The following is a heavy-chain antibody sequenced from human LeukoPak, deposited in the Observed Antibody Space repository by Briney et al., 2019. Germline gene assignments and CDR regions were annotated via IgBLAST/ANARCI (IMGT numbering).Heavy chain of an antibody. J-gene: IGHJ3*02. CDR3: ATGAYGYGSNAFDI. CDR2: IYPGDSDT. D-gene: IGHD5-18*01. V-gene: IGHV5-51*01. Sequence: GESLKISCKSSGYSFTNYWLGWVRQMPGKGLEWMGIIYPGDSDTKYSPSFQGQVTISADKSISTAYLQWRSLKASDTAMYYYATGAYGYGSNAFDIWGQGTMVTVSS. CDR1: GYSFTNYW.